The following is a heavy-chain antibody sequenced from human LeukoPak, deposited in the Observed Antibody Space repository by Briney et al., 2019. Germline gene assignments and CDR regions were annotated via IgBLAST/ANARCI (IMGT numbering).Heavy chain of an antibody. J-gene: IGHJ6*03. CDR2: IYYSGST. CDR1: GGSISSGDYY. V-gene: IGHV4-30-4*08. D-gene: IGHD2-2*01. Sequence: SQTLSLTCTVSGGSISSGDYYWSWIRQPPGKGLEWIGYIYYSGSTYYNPSLKSRVTISVDTSKNQFSLKLSSVTAADTAVYYCAREECSSTSCSLPWGNYMDVWGKGTTVTVSS. CDR3: AREECSSTSCSLPWGNYMDV.